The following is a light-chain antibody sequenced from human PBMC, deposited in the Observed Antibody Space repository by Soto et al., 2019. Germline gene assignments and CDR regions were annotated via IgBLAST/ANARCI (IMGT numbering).Light chain of an antibody. CDR3: QKYNSAPPLT. CDR2: AAA. Sequence: DIQMTQSPSSLSASVGDRVTISCRASQGISSYLAWYQHKPGRGPKLLIYAAATLQSGVQSRFSGSGSGTDFTLTISSMQPEDVAPSSWQKYNSAPPLTFGGGTKVEIK. J-gene: IGKJ4*01. CDR1: QGISSY. V-gene: IGKV1-27*01.